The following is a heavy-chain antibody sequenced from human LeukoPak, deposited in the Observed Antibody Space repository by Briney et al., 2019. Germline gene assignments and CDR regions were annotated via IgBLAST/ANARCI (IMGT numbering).Heavy chain of an antibody. D-gene: IGHD6-13*01. J-gene: IGHJ4*02. Sequence: GGSLRLSCAASGFTFSSYGMHWVRQAPGKGLEWVAFIRYDGSNKYYADSVKGRFTISRDNAKNSLYLQMNSLRAEDTAVYYCARVPSIAAALGYWGQGTLVTVSS. CDR3: ARVPSIAAALGY. CDR1: GFTFSSYG. CDR2: IRYDGSNK. V-gene: IGHV3-30*02.